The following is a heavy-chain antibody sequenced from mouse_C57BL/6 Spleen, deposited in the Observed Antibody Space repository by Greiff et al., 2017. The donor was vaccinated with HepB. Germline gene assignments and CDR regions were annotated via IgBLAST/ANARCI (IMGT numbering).Heavy chain of an antibody. J-gene: IGHJ2*01. CDR2: INPGNSYT. D-gene: IGHD1-1*02. CDR3: TRPVIEGGFDY. V-gene: IGHV1-5*01. CDR1: GYTFTSYW. Sequence: EVHLVESGTVLARPGASVKMSCKASGYTFTSYWMHWVKQRPGQGLEWIGAINPGNSYTSYNQKFKGKAKLTADTSSSTAYMELSSLTNEDSAVYYWTRPVIEGGFDYWGQGTTLTVSS.